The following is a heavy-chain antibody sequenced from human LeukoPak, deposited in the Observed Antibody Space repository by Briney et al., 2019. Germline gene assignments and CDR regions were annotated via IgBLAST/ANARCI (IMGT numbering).Heavy chain of an antibody. D-gene: IGHD6-13*01. CDR3: ARVPGIGGRLYYMDV. Sequence: ASVTVSCKASGYTFTGYYMHWVRQAPGQGLEWMGWISPNSGGTNYAQKFQGRVTMTRDTSISTAYMELSRLRSDDTAVYYCARVPGIGGRLYYMDVWGKGTTVTVSS. J-gene: IGHJ6*03. CDR1: GYTFTGYY. V-gene: IGHV1-2*02. CDR2: ISPNSGGT.